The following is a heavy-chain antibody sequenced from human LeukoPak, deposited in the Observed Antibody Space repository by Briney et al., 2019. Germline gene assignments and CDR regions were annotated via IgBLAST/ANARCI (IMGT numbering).Heavy chain of an antibody. J-gene: IGHJ4*02. Sequence: GGSLRLSCAASGFTFSSYGMSWVRQAPGKGLEWVSAISGSDGSTYYADSVKGRFTISRDNSKNTLFLQMNSLRPEDTAVYYCARGHSSSWAFIDYWGQGTVVTVSS. D-gene: IGHD6-13*01. V-gene: IGHV3-23*01. CDR2: ISGSDGST. CDR1: GFTFSSYG. CDR3: ARGHSSSWAFIDY.